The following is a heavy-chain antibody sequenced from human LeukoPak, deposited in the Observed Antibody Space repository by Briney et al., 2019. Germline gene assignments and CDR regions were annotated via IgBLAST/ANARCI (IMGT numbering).Heavy chain of an antibody. CDR1: GFAFSNYG. V-gene: IGHV3-33*01. Sequence: GGSLRLSCAASGFAFSNYGMHWVRQAPGRGLEWVALIWFDGSNKYYADSVKGRFTISRDNSNNTLYLQMNSLRVEDTALYYCARQTTVATDCWGQGTLVTVSS. D-gene: IGHD4-23*01. CDR2: IWFDGSNK. CDR3: ARQTTVATDC. J-gene: IGHJ4*02.